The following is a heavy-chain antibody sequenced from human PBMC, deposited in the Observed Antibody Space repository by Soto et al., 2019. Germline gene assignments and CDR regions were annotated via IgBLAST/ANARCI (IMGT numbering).Heavy chain of an antibody. V-gene: IGHV4-31*03. Sequence: SETLSLTCTVSGGSISSGGYYWSWIRQHPGKGLEWIGYIYYSGSTYYNPSLKSRVTISVDTSKNQFSLKLGSVTAADTAVYYCARMNYLGYCSSTSCHNNFDYWGQGTLVTVSS. D-gene: IGHD2-2*01. CDR2: IYYSGST. CDR1: GGSISSGGYY. CDR3: ARMNYLGYCSSTSCHNNFDY. J-gene: IGHJ4*02.